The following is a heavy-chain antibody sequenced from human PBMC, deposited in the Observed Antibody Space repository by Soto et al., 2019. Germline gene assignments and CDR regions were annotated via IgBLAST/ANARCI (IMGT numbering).Heavy chain of an antibody. CDR3: ACIFSGGYSYGFESYDMDV. CDR1: GGSISSSSYY. D-gene: IGHD5-18*01. J-gene: IGHJ6*02. CDR2: IFYSGST. V-gene: IGHV4-39*01. Sequence: PSETLSLTCTVSGGSISSSSYYWGWIRQPPGKGLEWIGSIFYSGSTYYNPSLKSRVTISVDTSKNQFSLKLSSVTAADTAVYYCACIFSGGYSYGFESYDMDVWGQGTTVTVSS.